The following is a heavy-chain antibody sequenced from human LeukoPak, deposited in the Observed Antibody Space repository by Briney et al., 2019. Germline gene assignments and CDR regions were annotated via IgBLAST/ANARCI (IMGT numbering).Heavy chain of an antibody. V-gene: IGHV4-59*08. J-gene: IGHJ6*02. D-gene: IGHD3-10*01. CDR2: IYYSGST. CDR3: ARYGSGSYSFGMDV. CDR1: GGSISSYY. Sequence: SETLSLTCTVSGGSISSYYWSWIRQPPGKGLEWIGYIYYSGSTNHNPSLKSRVTISVDTSKNQFSLKLSSVTAADTAVYYCARYGSGSYSFGMDVWGQGTTVTVSS.